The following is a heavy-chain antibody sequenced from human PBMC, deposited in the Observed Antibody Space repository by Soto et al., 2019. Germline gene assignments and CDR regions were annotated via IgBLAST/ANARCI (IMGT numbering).Heavy chain of an antibody. D-gene: IGHD4-17*01. CDR2: IYYSGST. V-gene: IGHV4-59*01. Sequence: SETLSLTCTVSGGSISSYYLSWIRQPPGKGLEWIGYIYYSGSTNYNPSLKSRVTISVDTSKNQFSLKLSSVTAADTAVYYCARVGYGDTIWGQGTLVTVSS. CDR1: GGSISSYY. J-gene: IGHJ4*02. CDR3: ARVGYGDTI.